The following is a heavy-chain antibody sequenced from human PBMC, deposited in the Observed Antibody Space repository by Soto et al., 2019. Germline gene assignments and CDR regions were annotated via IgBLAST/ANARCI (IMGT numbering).Heavy chain of an antibody. D-gene: IGHD2-2*01. CDR2: ISPISGTA. V-gene: IGHV1-69*01. CDR3: ARSQGSSTSLAIYYYYYYGMDV. Sequence: QVQLVQSGAEVKKPGSSVKVSCKASGGTFSSYAISWVRQAPGQGLEWMGGISPISGTANYAQKFQGRVTITADESKSTAYMELSSLRSEDTAVYYCARSQGSSTSLAIYYYYYYGMDVWGQGTTVTVSS. J-gene: IGHJ6*02. CDR1: GGTFSSYA.